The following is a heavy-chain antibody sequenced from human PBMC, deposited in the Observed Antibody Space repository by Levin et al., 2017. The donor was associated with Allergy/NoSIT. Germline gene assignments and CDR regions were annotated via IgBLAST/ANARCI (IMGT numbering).Heavy chain of an antibody. V-gene: IGHV1-69*01. D-gene: IGHD1-26*01. Sequence: KISCKASGVTSSNYAITWVRQAPGQGLEWMGGIFPIFGPASYAQKFQGRVTILADESTSTSYMELNNLGFEDTAVYYCARDGVGAANFEHWGQGTLVTVSS. J-gene: IGHJ4*02. CDR1: GVTSSNYA. CDR3: ARDGVGAANFEH. CDR2: IFPIFGPA.